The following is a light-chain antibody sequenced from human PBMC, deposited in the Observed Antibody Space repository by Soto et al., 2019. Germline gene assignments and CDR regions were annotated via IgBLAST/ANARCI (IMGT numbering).Light chain of an antibody. CDR3: QHYNSHWT. J-gene: IGKJ1*01. CDR2: AAS. CDR1: QSISSY. V-gene: IGKV1-39*01. Sequence: DMQMTQSPSSLSASVEDIVTITCRASQSISSYLNWYQQKPGKAPKILIYAASSLQSGVPSRFSGIGSGTEFTLTISSMKPDDFATYYCQHYNSHWTFGQGTKVDIK.